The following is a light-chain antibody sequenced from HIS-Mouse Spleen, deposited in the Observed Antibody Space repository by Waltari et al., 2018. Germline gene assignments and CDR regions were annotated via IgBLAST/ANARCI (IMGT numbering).Light chain of an antibody. CDR1: SSDVGGSHY. CDR2: DVS. V-gene: IGLV2-14*03. Sequence: QSALTQPASVSGSPGQSITIPCTGTSSDVGGSHYVSWYQQHPGKAPKLMIYDVSNPPSGVSNRFSGSKSGNTASLTISGLQAEDEADYYCSSYTSSSFNVVFGGGTKLTVL. CDR3: SSYTSSSFNVV. J-gene: IGLJ2*01.